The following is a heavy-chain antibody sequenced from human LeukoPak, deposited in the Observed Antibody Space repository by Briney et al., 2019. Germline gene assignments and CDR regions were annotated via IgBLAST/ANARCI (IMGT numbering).Heavy chain of an antibody. D-gene: IGHD3-10*01. CDR3: AREDGSGTHEGY. V-gene: IGHV3-21*01. CDR1: GFTFSSYS. CDR2: ISSSSSYI. J-gene: IGHJ4*02. Sequence: GGSLRLSCAASGFTFSSYSMNWVRQAPGKGLEWVSSISSSSSYIYYADSVKGRFTISRDNAKNSLYLQMNSLRAEDTAVYYCAREDGSGTHEGYRGQGTLVTVSS.